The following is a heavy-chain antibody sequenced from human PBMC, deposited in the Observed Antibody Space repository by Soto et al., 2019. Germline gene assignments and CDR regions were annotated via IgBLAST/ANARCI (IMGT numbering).Heavy chain of an antibody. D-gene: IGHD5-18*01. Sequence: QVQLQESGPGLVKPSQTLSLTCTVSGGSISSGDYYWSWIRQPPGKGLEWIGYIYYSGSTYYNPSLKSRVTIAVDTSKNQFSLRLSSVTAADTAVYYCARDLGYSYGYCDYWGQGTLVTVSS. J-gene: IGHJ4*02. V-gene: IGHV4-30-4*01. CDR3: ARDLGYSYGYCDY. CDR1: GGSISSGDYY. CDR2: IYYSGST.